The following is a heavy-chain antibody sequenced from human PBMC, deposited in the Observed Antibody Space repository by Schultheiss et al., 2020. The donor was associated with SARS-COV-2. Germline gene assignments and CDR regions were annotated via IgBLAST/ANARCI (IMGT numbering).Heavy chain of an antibody. V-gene: IGHV3-74*01. CDR2: INSDGSST. Sequence: GGSLRLSCAASGFTFRNYWMHWVRQIPGKGLVWVSRINSDGSSTSYADSVKGRFTISRDNSKNTLYLQMNTLRAEDTAVYYCARDGGGLDRPAFDYWGQGTLVTVSS. J-gene: IGHJ4*02. CDR3: ARDGGGLDRPAFDY. CDR1: GFTFRNYW. D-gene: IGHD2-2*01.